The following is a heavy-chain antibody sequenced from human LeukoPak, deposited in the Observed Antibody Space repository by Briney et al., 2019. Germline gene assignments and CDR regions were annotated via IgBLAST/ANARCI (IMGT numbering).Heavy chain of an antibody. CDR3: ARGGRGVMRAFDI. Sequence: SETLSLTCTVSGGSISSGSYYWSWIRQPAGKGLEWIGYIYYSGSTNYNPSLKSRVTISVDTSKNQFSLKLSSVTAADTAVYYCARGGRGVMRAFDIWGQGTMVTVSS. CDR2: IYYSGST. J-gene: IGHJ3*02. V-gene: IGHV4-61*10. CDR1: GGSISSGSYY. D-gene: IGHD3-10*01.